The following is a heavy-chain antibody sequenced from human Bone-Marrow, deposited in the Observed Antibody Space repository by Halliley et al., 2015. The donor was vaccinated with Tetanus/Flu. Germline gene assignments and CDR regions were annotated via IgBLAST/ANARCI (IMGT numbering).Heavy chain of an antibody. V-gene: IGHV4-31*02. J-gene: IGHJ5*02. D-gene: IGHD6-13*01. CDR2: IYYSGST. Sequence: GLEWIGCIYYSGSTYYTPSLKSRVTISIDTSNNQFSLKLSSVTAADTAVFYCARGVADRNWFDPWGQGTLVTVSS. CDR3: ARGVADRNWFDP.